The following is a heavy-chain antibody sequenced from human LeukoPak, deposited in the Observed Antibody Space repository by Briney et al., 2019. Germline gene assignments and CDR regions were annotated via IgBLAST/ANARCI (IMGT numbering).Heavy chain of an antibody. CDR3: ARDVYYYDSSGYLNWFDP. CDR2: IWYGGSNK. Sequence: GGSLRLSCAASGFTFSSYGMHWVRQAPGKGLEWVAVIWYGGSNKYYADSVKGRFTISRDNSKNTLYLQMNSLRAEDTAVYYCARDVYYYDSSGYLNWFDPWGQGTLVTVSS. V-gene: IGHV3-33*01. D-gene: IGHD3-22*01. CDR1: GFTFSSYG. J-gene: IGHJ5*02.